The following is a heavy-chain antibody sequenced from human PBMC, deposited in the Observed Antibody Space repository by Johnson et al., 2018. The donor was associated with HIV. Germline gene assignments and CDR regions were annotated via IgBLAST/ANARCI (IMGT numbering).Heavy chain of an antibody. D-gene: IGHD6-13*01. CDR2: ISYDGSNK. Sequence: VQLVESGGGLVQSGGSLRLSCAASGFTFSNFAMHWVRQAPGKGLEWVVVISYDGSNKYYADSVTGRFTISRDNSKNTLYLQMNSLRAEDTAVYYCVKGMDSSNWYAFDIWGRGTMVIVSS. CDR3: VKGMDSSNWYAFDI. J-gene: IGHJ3*02. CDR1: GFTFSNFA. V-gene: IGHV3-30*04.